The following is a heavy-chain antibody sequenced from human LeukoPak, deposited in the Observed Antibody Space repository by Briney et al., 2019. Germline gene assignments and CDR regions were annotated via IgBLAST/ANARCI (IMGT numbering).Heavy chain of an antibody. CDR2: INPNSGGT. CDR1: GYTFTGYY. CDR3: ARDLEWEPSYYFDY. J-gene: IGHJ4*02. D-gene: IGHD1-26*01. V-gene: IGHV1-2*02. Sequence: ASVKVSCKASGYTFTGYYMHWVRQAPGQGLEWMGWINPNSGGTNYAQKFQGRVTMTRDTSISTAYMELSRLRSDDTAVCYCARDLEWEPSYYFDYWGQGTLVTVSS.